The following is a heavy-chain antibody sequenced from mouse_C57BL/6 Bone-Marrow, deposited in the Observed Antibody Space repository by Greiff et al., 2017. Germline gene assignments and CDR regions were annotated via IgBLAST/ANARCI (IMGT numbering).Heavy chain of an antibody. CDR3: AWALSYDYALACFAY. J-gene: IGHJ3*01. D-gene: IGHD1-1*02. CDR1: GYTFTSYW. CDR2: INPSSGYT. V-gene: IGHV1-7*01. Sequence: VQGVESGAELVKPGASVKLSCKASGYTFTSYWMNWVKQRPGKGLEWIGYINPSSGYTKYNQKFKDKATLTVDKSSSTAYMQLSSLTYEDSAVXYCAWALSYDYALACFAYGGQGTLVTVSA.